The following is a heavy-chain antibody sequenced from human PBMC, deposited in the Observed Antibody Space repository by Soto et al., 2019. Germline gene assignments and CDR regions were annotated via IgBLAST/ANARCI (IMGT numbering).Heavy chain of an antibody. D-gene: IGHD5-12*01. Sequence: SLRLSCAASGFTFSSYDMHWVLQATGKGLEWVSAMGTAGDAYYPGSVKGRFTISRENAKNSLYLQMNSLRAGDTAVYYCARERGYSGYDHRYYYYYGMDVCGQGTTVTVS. J-gene: IGHJ6*02. CDR1: GFTFSSYD. V-gene: IGHV3-13*04. CDR2: MGTAGDA. CDR3: ARERGYSGYDHRYYYYYGMDV.